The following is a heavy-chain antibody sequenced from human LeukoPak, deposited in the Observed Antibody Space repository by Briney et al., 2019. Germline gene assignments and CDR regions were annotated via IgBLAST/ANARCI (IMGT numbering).Heavy chain of an antibody. J-gene: IGHJ6*02. V-gene: IGHV3-30-3*01. CDR1: GFTFSSYA. CDR3: AREFMATVTGNYYYYGMDV. CDR2: ISYDGSNK. D-gene: IGHD4-17*01. Sequence: GGSLRLSCAASGFTFSSYAMHWVRQAPGKGLEWVAVISYDGSNKYYADSVKGRFTISRDNSKNTLYLQMNSLRAEDTAVYYCAREFMATVTGNYYYYGMDVWGQGTTVTVSS.